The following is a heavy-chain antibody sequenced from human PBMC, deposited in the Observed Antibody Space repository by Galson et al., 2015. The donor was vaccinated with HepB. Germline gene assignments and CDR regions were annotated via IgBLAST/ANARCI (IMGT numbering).Heavy chain of an antibody. CDR3: ARNTVQTGIIGTTTLDY. CDR1: GYIFSNYD. Sequence: SVKVSCKASGYIFSNYDITWVRQAPGQGLEWMGWISADTGNTNYAQNFPDRVTMTTDTSTSTAYMEVRSLRSDDTAVYYCARNTVQTGIIGTTTLDYWGQGTLVTASS. J-gene: IGHJ4*02. CDR2: ISADTGNT. V-gene: IGHV1-18*01. D-gene: IGHD1-7*01.